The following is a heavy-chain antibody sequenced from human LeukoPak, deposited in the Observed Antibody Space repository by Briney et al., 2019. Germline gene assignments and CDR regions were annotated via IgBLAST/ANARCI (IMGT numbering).Heavy chain of an antibody. J-gene: IGHJ4*02. CDR3: ARGQQWLEAFDY. CDR2: INPNSGVT. D-gene: IGHD6-19*01. V-gene: IGHV1-2*02. Sequence: ASVKVSCKASGYTFTDYYIHWVRQAPGQGLGWMGWINPNSGVTHYPQKFQGRVTMTRDTSIRTAYMEVSSLRSDDTAVYYCARGQQWLEAFDYWGQGTLVTVSS. CDR1: GYTFTDYY.